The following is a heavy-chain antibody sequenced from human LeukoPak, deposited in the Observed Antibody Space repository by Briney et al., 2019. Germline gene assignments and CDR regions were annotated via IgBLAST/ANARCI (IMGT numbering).Heavy chain of an antibody. CDR3: ARAHCGGDCYHTYYFYMDV. CDR2: IGSSGNTI. D-gene: IGHD2-21*02. CDR1: GFTLSSYS. V-gene: IGHV3-48*04. Sequence: GGSLRLSCAASGFTLSSYSMNWVRQAPGKGLEWLSNIGSSGNTIYYADSVKGRFTISRDNTDNSLFLQMDSLRAEDTAIYFCARAHCGGDCYHTYYFYMDVWGRGTTVTVSS. J-gene: IGHJ6*03.